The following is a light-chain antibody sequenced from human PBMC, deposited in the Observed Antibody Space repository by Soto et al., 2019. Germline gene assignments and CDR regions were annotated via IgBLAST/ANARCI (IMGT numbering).Light chain of an antibody. CDR2: DVS. Sequence: QSVLTQPASVSGSPGQSITISCTGTSSDVGGYNYVSRYQQHPGNAPKLMIYDVSNRPSGVSNRFSGSKSGNTASLTISGLQAEDEADYYCSSYTGITTHDVFGTGTKVTVL. V-gene: IGLV2-14*01. CDR1: SSDVGGYNY. J-gene: IGLJ1*01. CDR3: SSYTGITTHDV.